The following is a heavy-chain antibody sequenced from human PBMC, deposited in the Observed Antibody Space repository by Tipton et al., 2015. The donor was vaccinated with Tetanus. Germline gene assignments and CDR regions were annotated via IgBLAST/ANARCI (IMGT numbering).Heavy chain of an antibody. Sequence: TLSLTCAVSGGSISSGDYSWSWIRQPPGKGLESIGYIYYSGSTYYNPSLKSRVTISVDTSKNQFSLRLSSVTAADTAVYYCARDHGITWGGMGYYYGMDVWGQGTTVTVSS. D-gene: IGHD3-16*01. J-gene: IGHJ6*02. CDR1: GGSISSGDYS. V-gene: IGHV4-30-2*05. CDR2: IYYSGST. CDR3: ARDHGITWGGMGYYYGMDV.